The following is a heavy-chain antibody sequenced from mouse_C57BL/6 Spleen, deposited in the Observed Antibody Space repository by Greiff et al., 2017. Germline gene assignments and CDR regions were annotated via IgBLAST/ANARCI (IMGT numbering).Heavy chain of an antibody. CDR2: IDPSDSYT. D-gene: IGHD2-2*01. CDR1: GYTFTSYW. J-gene: IGHJ1*03. Sequence: VQLQQPGAELVMPGASVKLSCKASGYTFTSYWMHWVKQRPGQGLEWIGEIDPSDSYTNYNQKFKGKSTLTVDKSSSTAYMQLSSLTSEDSAVYYCARRGSTMVTRWYFDVWGTGTTVTVSS. V-gene: IGHV1-69*01. CDR3: ARRGSTMVTRWYFDV.